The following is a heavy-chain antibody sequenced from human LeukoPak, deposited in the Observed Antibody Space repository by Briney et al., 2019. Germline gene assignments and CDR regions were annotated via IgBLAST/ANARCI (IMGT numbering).Heavy chain of an antibody. CDR3: ARDKGYSSDT. J-gene: IGHJ5*02. CDR2: IKTDVSST. D-gene: IGHD5-18*01. V-gene: IGHV3-74*01. CDR1: GFTFNIYW. Sequence: GGSLRLSCAASGFTFNIYWMHWVRQAPGKGLVWVSLIKTDVSSTNYADSVKGRFTISRDNAKNTLYLQMDSLRAEDTATYYCARDKGYSSDTWGQGTLVTVSS.